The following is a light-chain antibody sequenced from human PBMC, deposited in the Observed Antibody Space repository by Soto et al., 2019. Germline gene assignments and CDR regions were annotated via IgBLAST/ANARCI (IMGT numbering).Light chain of an antibody. CDR1: QSISSD. J-gene: IGKJ2*01. V-gene: IGKV1-39*01. CDR3: QQSFSTLRYT. Sequence: IQMTQSPSSLSASVGDRVTITCRASQSISSDLNWYQHKPGKAPEVLIYAAPSLQSGVPARFTGSGSGTDFTLTISSLQPEDFATYYCQQSFSTLRYTFGQGTKVEIK. CDR2: AAP.